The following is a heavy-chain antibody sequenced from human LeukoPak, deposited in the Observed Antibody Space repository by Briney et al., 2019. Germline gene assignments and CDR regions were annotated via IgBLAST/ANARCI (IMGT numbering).Heavy chain of an antibody. CDR2: IYYSGST. CDR3: ARQFGGVIVYFDY. CDR1: GDSISSYY. Sequence: TTSETLSLTCTVSGDSISSYYWSWIRQPPGKGLEWIGYIYYSGSTNYNPSLKSRVTISVDTSKNQFSLKLSSVTAADTAVYYCARQFGGVIVYFDYWGQGTLVTVSS. D-gene: IGHD3-16*02. J-gene: IGHJ4*02. V-gene: IGHV4-59*01.